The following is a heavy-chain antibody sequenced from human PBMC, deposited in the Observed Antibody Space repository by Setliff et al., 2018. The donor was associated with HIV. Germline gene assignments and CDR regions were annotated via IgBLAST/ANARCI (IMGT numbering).Heavy chain of an antibody. J-gene: IGHJ4*02. CDR2: IYYSGST. CDR3: ARANFWSGYYGY. D-gene: IGHD3-3*01. V-gene: IGHV4-39*07. Sequence: SETLSLTCTVSGGSMNSSSYYWGWIRQPPGKGLEWLGSIYYSGSTYYNPSLKSRVTISVDTSKNQFSLKLSSVTAADTAVYYCARANFWSGYYGYWGQGTLVTVSS. CDR1: GGSMNSSSYY.